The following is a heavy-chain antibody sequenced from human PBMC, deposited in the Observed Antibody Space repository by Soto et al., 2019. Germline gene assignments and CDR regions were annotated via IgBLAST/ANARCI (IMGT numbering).Heavy chain of an antibody. V-gene: IGHV4-34*01. CDR2: INHSGST. D-gene: IGHD3-3*01. CDR1: GGSFSGYY. Sequence: SETLSLTCAVYGGSFSGYYWSWIRQPPGKGLEWIGEINHSGSTNYNPSLKSRVTISVDTSKNQFSLKLSSVTAADTAVYYCARRGGRGLRFLEWLVYYYGMDVWGQGTTVTVSS. J-gene: IGHJ6*02. CDR3: ARRGGRGLRFLEWLVYYYGMDV.